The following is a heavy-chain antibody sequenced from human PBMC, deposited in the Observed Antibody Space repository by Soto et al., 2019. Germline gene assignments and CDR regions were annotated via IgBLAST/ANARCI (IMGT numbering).Heavy chain of an antibody. D-gene: IGHD6-13*01. V-gene: IGHV1-18*01. J-gene: IGHJ4*02. Sequence: QVQLVQSGAEVKKTGASVEVSCKASGYTFISYGISWVRQAPGHGLEWMGWISAYNGKTNYAQKFQGRVTMTTDTSTSTAYRELRSLSSDDTAVYYCARAGFSTSWLGILATGDHGVEIDYWGQGTLVTVSS. CDR3: ARAGFSTSWLGILATGDHGVEIDY. CDR1: GYTFISYG. CDR2: ISAYNGKT.